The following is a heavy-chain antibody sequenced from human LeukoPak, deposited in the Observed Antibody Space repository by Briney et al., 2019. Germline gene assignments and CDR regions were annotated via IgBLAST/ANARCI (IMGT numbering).Heavy chain of an antibody. D-gene: IGHD1-1*01. Sequence: SETLSLTCTVSGGSVSSGSYYWSWIRQPPGKGLEWIGYIYYSGSTNCNPSLKSRVTISVDTSKNQFSLKLSSVTAADTAVYYCARCTERLGTIDYWGQGTLVTVSS. V-gene: IGHV4-61*01. J-gene: IGHJ4*02. CDR1: GGSVSSGSYY. CDR3: ARCTERLGTIDY. CDR2: IYYSGST.